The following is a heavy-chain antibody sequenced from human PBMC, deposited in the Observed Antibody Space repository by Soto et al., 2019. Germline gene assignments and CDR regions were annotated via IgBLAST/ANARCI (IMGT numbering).Heavy chain of an antibody. V-gene: IGHV4-59*08. CDR3: ATYRAGPVTGYFDY. CDR1: GGSISSYY. J-gene: IGHJ4*02. D-gene: IGHD1-26*01. CDR2: IYYSGST. Sequence: QVQLQESGPGLVKPSETLSLTCTVSGGSISSYYWSWIRQPPGKGLEWIGYIYYSGSTNYNPSLKSRVTISVDTSKNQFSLKLSSVTAADTAVYYCATYRAGPVTGYFDYWGQGTLVTVSS.